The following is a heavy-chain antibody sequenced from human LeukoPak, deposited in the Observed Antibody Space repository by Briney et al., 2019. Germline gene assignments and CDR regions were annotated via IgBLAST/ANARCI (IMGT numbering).Heavy chain of an antibody. CDR3: AKEDYDGSGSYLGY. CDR2: ISHDGSSK. CDR1: GFPFSSYG. V-gene: IGHV3-30*18. D-gene: IGHD3-10*01. J-gene: IGHJ4*02. Sequence: GGSLRLSCAASGFPFSSYGMHWVRQAPGKGLEWVAVISHDGSSKYYADSVKGRFTISRDNSKNTLYLQMNSLRAEDTAAFTCAKEDYDGSGSYLGYWGQGTLVTVSS.